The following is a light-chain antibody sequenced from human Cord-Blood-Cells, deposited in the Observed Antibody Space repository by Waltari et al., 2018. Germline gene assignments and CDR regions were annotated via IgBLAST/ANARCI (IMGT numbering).Light chain of an antibody. V-gene: IGLV1-40*01. CDR1: SSNIGAGYD. CDR3: QSYDSSLSGWV. Sequence: QSVLTQPPSVSGAPGQRVTISCTGSSSNIGAGYDVHWYHQLPGTAPKLLIYGNSNRPSGVLDRFSGSKSGTSASLAITGLQAEDEADYYCQSYDSSLSGWVFGGGTKLTVL. J-gene: IGLJ3*02. CDR2: GNS.